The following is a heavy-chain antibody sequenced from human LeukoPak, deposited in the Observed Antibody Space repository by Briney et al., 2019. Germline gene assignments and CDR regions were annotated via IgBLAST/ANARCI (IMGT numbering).Heavy chain of an antibody. CDR3: ARDPVGATSFDY. V-gene: IGHV4-4*07. Sequence: PSETLSLICSVSGGSINSYYWSWIRQPAGKGLEWIGRIYTSGGTNYNPSLKSRVTISVDTSKNQFSLKLSSVTAADTAVYYCARDPVGATSFDYWGQGTLVTVSS. CDR1: GGSINSYY. CDR2: IYTSGGT. D-gene: IGHD1-26*01. J-gene: IGHJ4*02.